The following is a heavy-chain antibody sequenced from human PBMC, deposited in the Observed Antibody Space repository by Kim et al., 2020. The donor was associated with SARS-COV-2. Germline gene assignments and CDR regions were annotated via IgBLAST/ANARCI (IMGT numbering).Heavy chain of an antibody. CDR2: IWYDGSNK. J-gene: IGHJ5*02. CDR3: AGGYCSSNSCSGWFDP. V-gene: IGHV3-33*01. CDR1: GFTFSSYG. D-gene: IGHD2-2*01. Sequence: GGSLRLSCAASGFTFSSYGMHWVRQAPGKGLEWVAVIWYDGSNKYYADSVKGRFTISRDNSKNTLYLQMNSLRAEDTAVYYCAGGYCSSNSCSGWFDPWGQGTLVTVSS.